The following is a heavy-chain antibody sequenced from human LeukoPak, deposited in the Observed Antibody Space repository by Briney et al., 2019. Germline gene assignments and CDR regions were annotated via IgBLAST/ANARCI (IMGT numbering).Heavy chain of an antibody. V-gene: IGHV1-2*02. CDR1: GYTFTGYY. Sequence: ASVKVSCKASGYTFTGYYMHWVRQAPGQGLEWMGWINPNSGGTKYSQKFQGRVTMTRDTSISTAYMELSRLRSDDTAVYYCATQRGSYLWGTDFDYWGQGTLVTVSS. J-gene: IGHJ4*02. CDR2: INPNSGGT. D-gene: IGHD3-16*01. CDR3: ATQRGSYLWGTDFDY.